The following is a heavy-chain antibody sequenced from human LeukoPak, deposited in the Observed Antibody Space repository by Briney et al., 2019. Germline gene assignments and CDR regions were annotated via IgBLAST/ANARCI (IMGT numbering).Heavy chain of an antibody. V-gene: IGHV1-69*04. J-gene: IGHJ4*02. CDR1: GGTFSSYA. CDR2: IIPILGIA. D-gene: IGHD4-11*01. CDR3: ARGDYSNYVFYFDY. Sequence: SVKVSCKASGGTFSSYAISWVRQAPGQGLEWMGRIIPILGIANYAQKFQGRVTITADKSTSTAYMELSSLRSEDTAVYYCARGDYSNYVFYFDYWGQGTLVTVSS.